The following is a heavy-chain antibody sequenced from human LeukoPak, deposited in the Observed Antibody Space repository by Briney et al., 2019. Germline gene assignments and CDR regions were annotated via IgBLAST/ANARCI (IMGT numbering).Heavy chain of an antibody. CDR2: ISSSSSYI. D-gene: IGHD6-13*01. V-gene: IGHV3-21*04. CDR1: GFTFSSYS. J-gene: IGHJ4*02. Sequence: GGSLRLSCAASGFTFSSYSMNWVRQAPGKGLEWVSSISSSSSYIYYADSVKGRFTISRDNSKNTLYLQMNSLRAEDTAVYYCAKLKGPYSSSWCDYWGQGTLVTVSS. CDR3: AKLKGPYSSSWCDY.